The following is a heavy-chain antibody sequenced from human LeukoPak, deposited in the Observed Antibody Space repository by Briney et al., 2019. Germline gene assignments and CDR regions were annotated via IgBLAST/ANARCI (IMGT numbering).Heavy chain of an antibody. V-gene: IGHV1-2*02. CDR3: ARVQTTGLLEWLY. CDR2: IKGDSGDT. J-gene: IGHJ4*02. CDR1: GYTFTDYY. D-gene: IGHD3-3*01. Sequence: ASVKVSCKALGYTFTDYYMHWVRQAPGQGLEWMGWIKGDSGDTKFAQKFQGRVTMTRDTSISTVYMELSRLTSDDTAIYYCARVQTTGLLEWLYWGQGALVTVSS.